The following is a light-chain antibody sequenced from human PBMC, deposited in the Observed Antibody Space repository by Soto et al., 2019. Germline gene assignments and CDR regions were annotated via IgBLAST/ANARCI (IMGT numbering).Light chain of an antibody. Sequence: EIVLTQSPGTLSLSPGERATLSCRASQSVRSNYLAWYQQKSGQAPRLLIFGASSRATGIPDRFSGSGSGTDFTLTISRLEPEDFAVYSCHQYGSSPRTFGQGTKVDIK. CDR3: HQYGSSPRT. CDR2: GAS. V-gene: IGKV3-20*01. J-gene: IGKJ1*01. CDR1: QSVRSNY.